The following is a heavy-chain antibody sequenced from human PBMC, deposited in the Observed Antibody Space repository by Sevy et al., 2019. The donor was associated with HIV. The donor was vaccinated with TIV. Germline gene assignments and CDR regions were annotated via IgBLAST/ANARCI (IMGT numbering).Heavy chain of an antibody. D-gene: IGHD4-4*01. V-gene: IGHV1-2*02. CDR2: VNPKSGAT. CDR3: ARVKILGTTDPPHGMDV. CDR1: GFTLSDYY. J-gene: IGHJ6*02. Sequence: ASVKVSCKASGFTLSDYYINWMRQAPGQGLEWMGWVNPKSGATKYAQKFQGRVAMTRDTSISTVSMELTGLRPDDTAVYSCARVKILGTTDPPHGMDVWGRGTTVTVSS.